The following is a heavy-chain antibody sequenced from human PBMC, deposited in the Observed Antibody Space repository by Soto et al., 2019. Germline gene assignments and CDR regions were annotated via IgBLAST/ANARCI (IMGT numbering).Heavy chain of an antibody. V-gene: IGHV4-31*03. J-gene: IGHJ4*02. D-gene: IGHD6-13*01. CDR2: IYYSGST. CDR3: ARGGGRAAAGRFDY. CDR1: GGCISSGGYY. Sequence: LSLTCTVSGGCISSGGYYWSWIRQPPGKGLEWIGYIYYSGSTYYNPSRKSRVTISVDTSKNQYSLKLSAVTAADTAVYYCARGGGRAAAGRFDYWGQGTLVTVSS.